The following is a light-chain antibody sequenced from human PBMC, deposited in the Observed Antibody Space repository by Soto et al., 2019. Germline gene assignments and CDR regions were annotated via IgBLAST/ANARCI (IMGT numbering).Light chain of an antibody. J-gene: IGKJ5*01. CDR1: QSVSSSY. CDR3: QQYGNSPEIT. CDR2: GAS. V-gene: IGKV3-20*01. Sequence: EIVLTQSPGTLSLSPGERATLSCRASQSVSSSYLAWYQQKPGQAPRLLIYGASSRATGIPDRFSGSGSGTDFTLTISRLEPEDFAVYYCQQYGNSPEITFGQGTRLEI.